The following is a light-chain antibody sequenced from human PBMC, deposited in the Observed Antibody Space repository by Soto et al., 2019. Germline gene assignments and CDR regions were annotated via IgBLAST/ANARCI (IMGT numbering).Light chain of an antibody. J-gene: IGKJ4*01. V-gene: IGKV3-11*01. CDR3: QQRSNLPLT. CDR2: DAS. CDR1: QSVRTY. Sequence: IVLTQSPFTLSLSQGERATLSCRASQSVRTYLAWYQVKPGQAPRLLIYDASRRASGIPARFSGSGSGTDFTLTISSLEPEDFAVYYCQQRSNLPLTFGGGTKVDIK.